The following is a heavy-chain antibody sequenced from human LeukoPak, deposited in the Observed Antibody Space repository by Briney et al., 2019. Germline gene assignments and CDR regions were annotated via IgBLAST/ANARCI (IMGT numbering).Heavy chain of an antibody. CDR3: ASGGSSSYYYFMDV. V-gene: IGHV4-59*01. D-gene: IGHD1-26*01. CDR1: GVSIRAYY. J-gene: IGHJ6*03. Sequence: SETLSLTCTVSGVSIRAYYWSWIRQPPGKGLEWIGYIYYSGNTNYNPSLKSRVTISIDTSRNQFSLNLSSVTAADTAVYYCASGGSSSYYYFMDVWGKGTTVTVSS. CDR2: IYYSGNT.